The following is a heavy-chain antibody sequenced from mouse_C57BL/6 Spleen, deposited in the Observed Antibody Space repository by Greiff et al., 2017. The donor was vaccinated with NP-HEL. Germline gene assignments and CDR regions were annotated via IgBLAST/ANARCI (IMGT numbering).Heavy chain of an antibody. D-gene: IGHD2-3*01. J-gene: IGHJ3*01. CDR2: IYPGSGST. CDR3: ARGVYDGYWFAY. CDR1: GYTFTSSW. Sequence: QVQLQQPGAELVKPGASVKMSCKASGYTFTSSWIPWVKQRPGQGLEWIGDIYPGSGSTNYNAKFKSKATLTVDTSSSTAYMQLSSLTSEDSAFYYCARGVYDGYWFAYWGQGTLVTVSA. V-gene: IGHV1-55*01.